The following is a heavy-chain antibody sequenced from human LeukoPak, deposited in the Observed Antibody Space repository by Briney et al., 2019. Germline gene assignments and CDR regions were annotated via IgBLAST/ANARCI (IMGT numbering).Heavy chain of an antibody. Sequence: GGSLRLSCAASGFTFSRYCVNWVRQAPGKGLEWVSSISSSSGYIYYADTVKGRFTISRDNAKSTLYLQMSSLRAEDTAVYYCARDAAGGYDSGYWGQGTLVTVSS. D-gene: IGHD5-12*01. CDR3: ARDAAGGYDSGY. V-gene: IGHV3-21*01. CDR1: GFTFSRYC. CDR2: ISSSSGYI. J-gene: IGHJ4*02.